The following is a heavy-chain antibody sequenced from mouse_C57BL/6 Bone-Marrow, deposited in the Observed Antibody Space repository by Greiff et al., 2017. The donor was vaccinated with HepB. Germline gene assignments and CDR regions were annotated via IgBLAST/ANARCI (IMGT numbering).Heavy chain of an antibody. CDR3: ARRGYDGYYGYYAMDY. V-gene: IGHV5-9*01. D-gene: IGHD2-3*01. Sequence: EVQGVESGGGLVKPGGSLKLSCAASGFTFSSYTMSWVRQTPEKRLEWVATISGGGGNTYYPDSVKGRFTISRDNAKNTLYLQMSSLRSEDTALYYCARRGYDGYYGYYAMDYWGQGTSVTVSS. J-gene: IGHJ4*01. CDR2: ISGGGGNT. CDR1: GFTFSSYT.